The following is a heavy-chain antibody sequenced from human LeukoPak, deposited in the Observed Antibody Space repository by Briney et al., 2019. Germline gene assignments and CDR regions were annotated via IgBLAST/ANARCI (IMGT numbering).Heavy chain of an antibody. CDR3: ARGAIVVVPAATYNWFDP. Sequence: GGSLRLSCAASGFTFSDYYMSWIRQAPGKGLEWVSYISSSGSTIYYADSVKGRFTISRDNAKNSLYLQMNSLRAEDTAVYYCARGAIVVVPAATYNWFDPWGQGTLVTVSS. CDR2: ISSSGSTI. D-gene: IGHD2-2*01. V-gene: IGHV3-11*04. CDR1: GFTFSDYY. J-gene: IGHJ5*02.